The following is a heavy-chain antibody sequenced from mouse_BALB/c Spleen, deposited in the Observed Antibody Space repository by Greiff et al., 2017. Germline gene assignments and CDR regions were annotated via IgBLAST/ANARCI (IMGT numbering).Heavy chain of an antibody. J-gene: IGHJ3*01. Sequence: LQQPGSELVRPGASVKLSCKASGYTFTSYWMHWVKQRHGQGLEWIGNIYPGSGSTNYDEKFKSKGTLTVDTSSSTAYMHLSSLTSEDSAVYYCTRGDYYGSPFAYWGQGTLVTVSA. V-gene: IGHV1S22*01. CDR2: IYPGSGST. CDR1: GYTFTSYW. D-gene: IGHD1-1*01. CDR3: TRGDYYGSPFAY.